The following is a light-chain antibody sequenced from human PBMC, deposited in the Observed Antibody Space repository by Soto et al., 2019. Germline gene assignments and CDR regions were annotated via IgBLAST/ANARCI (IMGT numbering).Light chain of an antibody. CDR2: KAS. Sequence: DIQMTQSPSTLPASVGDRVTITCRASQSISNWLAWYQQKPGKAPKLLIYKASTLKSGVPSRFSGSGSATDFTLTINSLQSEDFAVYYCQQYQNLWTFGQGTKVDIK. CDR1: QSISNW. V-gene: IGKV1-5*03. J-gene: IGKJ1*01. CDR3: QQYQNLWT.